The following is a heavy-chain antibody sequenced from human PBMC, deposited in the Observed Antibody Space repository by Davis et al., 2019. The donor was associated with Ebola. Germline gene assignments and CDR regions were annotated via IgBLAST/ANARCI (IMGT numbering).Heavy chain of an antibody. D-gene: IGHD6-19*01. Sequence: ASVKVSCKASGYTFTSYGISWVRQAPGQGLEWMGWISAYNGNTNYAQKLQGRVTMTTDTSTSTACMELRSLRSDDTAVYYCARRDSSGWYIRFDYWGQGTLVTVSS. J-gene: IGHJ4*02. CDR3: ARRDSSGWYIRFDY. CDR1: GYTFTSYG. CDR2: ISAYNGNT. V-gene: IGHV1-18*01.